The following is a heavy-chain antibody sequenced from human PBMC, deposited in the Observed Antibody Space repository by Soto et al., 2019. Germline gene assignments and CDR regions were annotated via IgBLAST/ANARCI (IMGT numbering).Heavy chain of an antibody. Sequence: SETLSLTCTFSGGSISSYYWSWIRQPPGKGLEWIGYIYYSGSTNYNPSLKSRVTMSVDTSKNQFSLKLSSVTAADTAVYYCARLSSGVDYWGQGTLVTVSS. CDR3: ARLSSGVDY. J-gene: IGHJ4*02. CDR1: GGSISSYY. V-gene: IGHV4-59*08. CDR2: IYYSGST. D-gene: IGHD6-19*01.